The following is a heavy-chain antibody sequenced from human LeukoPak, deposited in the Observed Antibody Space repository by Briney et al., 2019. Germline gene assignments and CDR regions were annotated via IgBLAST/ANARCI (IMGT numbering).Heavy chain of an antibody. J-gene: IGHJ4*02. CDR2: IYHSGST. CDR1: GGSISSGDYY. CDR3: ARGVVVPAAKAYYFDY. D-gene: IGHD2-2*01. Sequence: SQTLSLTCTVSGGSISSGDYYWSWIRQPPGKGLEWIGYIYHSGSTYYNPSLKSRVTISVDRSKNQFSLKLSSVTAADTAVYYCARGVVVPAAKAYYFDYWGQGTLVTVSS. V-gene: IGHV4-30-2*01.